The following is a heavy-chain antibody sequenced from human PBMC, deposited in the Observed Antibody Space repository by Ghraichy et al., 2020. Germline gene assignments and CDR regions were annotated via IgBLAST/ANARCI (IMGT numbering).Heavy chain of an antibody. V-gene: IGHV1-18*04. Sequence: ASVKVSCKASGYTFSSYGVSWVRQAPGQGLEWMGWISVYNGNTNYVQKLQGRVTMTTDTSTSTAYMELRSLRSDDTAVYYCARDRTRRKYSNPSDDGFDIWGQGTMVTVSS. D-gene: IGHD6-6*01. CDR3: ARDRTRRKYSNPSDDGFDI. CDR1: GYTFSSYG. J-gene: IGHJ3*02. CDR2: ISVYNGNT.